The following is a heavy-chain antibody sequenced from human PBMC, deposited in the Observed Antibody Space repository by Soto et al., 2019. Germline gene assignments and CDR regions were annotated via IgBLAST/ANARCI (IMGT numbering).Heavy chain of an antibody. J-gene: IGHJ4*02. CDR1: GFTFSSYA. CDR3: TPGCSSTSCYDY. D-gene: IGHD2-2*01. V-gene: IGHV3-23*01. Sequence: EVQLLESGGGLVQPGGSLRLSCAASGFTFSSYAMSWVRQAPGKGLEWVSAISGSGGSTYYADSVKGRFTISRDNSKNTLYLQMNSLRAEDTAVYYCTPGCSSTSCYDYWGQGTLVTVSS. CDR2: ISGSGGST.